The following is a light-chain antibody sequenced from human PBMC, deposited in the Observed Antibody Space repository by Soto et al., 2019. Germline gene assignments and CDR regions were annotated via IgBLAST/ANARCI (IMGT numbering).Light chain of an antibody. V-gene: IGKV3-20*01. CDR2: GAS. J-gene: IGKJ4*01. Sequence: EIVLTQSPGTLSLSPGERATLSCRASQSVSSSYLAWYQQKPGQAPRLLIYGASSRATGIPDRFSGSGSGKDFTLTISRLEPEDFAMYYCQRYSSSVTFGGGPTVDIK. CDR1: QSVSSSY. CDR3: QRYSSSVT.